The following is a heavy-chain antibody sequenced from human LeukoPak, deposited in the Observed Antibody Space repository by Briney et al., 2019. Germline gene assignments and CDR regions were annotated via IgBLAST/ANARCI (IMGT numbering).Heavy chain of an antibody. CDR2: IGSDNKP. CDR3: ARDSSLHYFDY. J-gene: IGHJ4*02. V-gene: IGHV3-23*01. Sequence: GGSLRLSCEASGFTFSAYAMTWVRQAPGKGLEWVSSIGSDNKPHYSESVKGRFTISRDNSKNTLFLQMNSLRAEDTAVYYCARDSSLHYFDYWGQGTLVTVSS. CDR1: GFTFSAYA.